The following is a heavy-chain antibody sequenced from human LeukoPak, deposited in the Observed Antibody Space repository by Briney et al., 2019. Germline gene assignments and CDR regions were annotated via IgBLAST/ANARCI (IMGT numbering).Heavy chain of an antibody. D-gene: IGHD3-22*01. V-gene: IGHV4-59*01. Sequence: SETLSLTCTVSGGSISNYYWSWIRQPPGKGLEWSWYIFYSGSTNYNPSLKSRVTISVDTSKNQCSLKLNSVTAADTAVYYCAREGNYYDSRDAFDIWGQGTMVTVSS. CDR1: GGSISNYY. CDR3: AREGNYYDSRDAFDI. J-gene: IGHJ3*02. CDR2: IFYSGST.